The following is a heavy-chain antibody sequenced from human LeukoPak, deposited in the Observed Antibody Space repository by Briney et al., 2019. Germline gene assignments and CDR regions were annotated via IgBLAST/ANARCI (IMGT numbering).Heavy chain of an antibody. J-gene: IGHJ4*02. CDR3: ARGHYSSGWYLDY. V-gene: IGHV4-59*01. D-gene: IGHD6-19*01. CDR2: VYDSGST. Sequence: PSETLSLTCTVSGDSISGFYWNWIRQPPGKGLEWIGHVYDSGSTTYNPSVKSRVIISQDTSKNEFSLKLKSVTAAGTAVYYCARGHYSSGWYLDYWGQGTLVTVSS. CDR1: GDSISGFY.